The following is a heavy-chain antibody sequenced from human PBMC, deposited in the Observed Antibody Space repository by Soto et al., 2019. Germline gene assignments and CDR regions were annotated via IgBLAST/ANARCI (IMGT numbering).Heavy chain of an antibody. CDR1: GGSISSSSYY. CDR3: ASELSGGSFYFDY. CDR2: IYYSGST. Sequence: PSETLSLTCTLSGGSISSSSYYWGWIRQPPGKGLEWIGSIYYSGSTYYNPSLKSRVTISVDTSKNQFSLKLSSVTAADTAVYYCASELSGGSFYFDYWGHGTLVTVSS. V-gene: IGHV4-39*01. J-gene: IGHJ4*01. D-gene: IGHD2-15*01.